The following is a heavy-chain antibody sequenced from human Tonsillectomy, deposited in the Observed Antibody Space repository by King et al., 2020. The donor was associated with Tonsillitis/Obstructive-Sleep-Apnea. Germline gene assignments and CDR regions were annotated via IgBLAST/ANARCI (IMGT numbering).Heavy chain of an antibody. CDR2: ISYDGSNK. CDR3: ATSPTGYSSGWYLDY. J-gene: IGHJ4*02. D-gene: IGHD6-19*01. V-gene: IGHV3-30*03. CDR1: GFTFSSYG. Sequence: VQLVESGGGVVQPGRSLRLSCAASGFTFSSYGMHWVRQAPGKGLEWVAVISYDGSNKYYADSVKGRFTISRDNSKNTLYLQMNSLRAEDTAVYYCATSPTGYSSGWYLDYWGQGTLVTVSS.